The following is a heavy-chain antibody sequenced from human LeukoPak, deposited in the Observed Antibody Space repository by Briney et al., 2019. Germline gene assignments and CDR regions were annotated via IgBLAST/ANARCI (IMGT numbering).Heavy chain of an antibody. Sequence: TGSSLRLFCAVSGFTFSSYGIHGLRQAPGKELAWVAGMKSKGHGGATDYAAPVKGRFTISRDDSKGTVDLQLDSFKTEDSALVYCATDPLFTQPELDYWRQGTLVTVPS. CDR1: GFTFSSYG. CDR3: ATDPLFTQPELDY. D-gene: IGHD5-18*01. V-gene: IGHV3-15*01. CDR2: MKSKGHGGAT. J-gene: IGHJ4*02.